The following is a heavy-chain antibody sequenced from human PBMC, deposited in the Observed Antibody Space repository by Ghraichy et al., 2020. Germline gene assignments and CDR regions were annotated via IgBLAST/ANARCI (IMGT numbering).Heavy chain of an antibody. D-gene: IGHD3-3*01. V-gene: IGHV4-30-2*01. CDR3: ARSAMSEADYDFWSGPGGDFQH. CDR2: IYHSGST. CDR1: GGSISSGGYS. J-gene: IGHJ1*01. Sequence: SETLSLTCTVSGGSISSGGYSWSWIRQPPGKGLEWIGYIYHSGSTYYNPSLKSRVTISVDRSKNQFSLKLSSVTAADTAVYYCARSAMSEADYDFWSGPGGDFQHWGQGTLVTVSS.